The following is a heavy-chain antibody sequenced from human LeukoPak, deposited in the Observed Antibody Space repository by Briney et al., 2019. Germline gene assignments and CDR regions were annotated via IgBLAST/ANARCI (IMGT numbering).Heavy chain of an antibody. CDR1: GFTFSSYS. Sequence: GGSLRLSXAASGFTFSSYSMNWVRQAPGKGLEWVSYISSSSTIYYADSVKGRFTISRDNAKNSLYLQMNSLRAEDTAVYYCASSSWYYFDYWGQGTLVTVSS. CDR3: ASSSWYYFDY. D-gene: IGHD6-13*01. J-gene: IGHJ4*02. CDR2: ISSSSTI. V-gene: IGHV3-48*01.